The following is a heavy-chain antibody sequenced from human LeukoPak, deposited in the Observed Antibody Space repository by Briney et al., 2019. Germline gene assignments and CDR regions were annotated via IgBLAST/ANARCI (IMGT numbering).Heavy chain of an antibody. D-gene: IGHD3-22*01. V-gene: IGHV3-33*01. CDR1: GFTFSSYG. CDR3: ARGESYYDSSGYPSFDY. Sequence: GRSLRLSCAASGFTFSSYGMHWVRQAPGKGLEWVAVIWYDGSNKYYADSVKGRFTISRDNSKNTLYLQMNSLRAEDTAVYYCARGESYYDSSGYPSFDYWGQGTLVTVSS. CDR2: IWYDGSNK. J-gene: IGHJ4*02.